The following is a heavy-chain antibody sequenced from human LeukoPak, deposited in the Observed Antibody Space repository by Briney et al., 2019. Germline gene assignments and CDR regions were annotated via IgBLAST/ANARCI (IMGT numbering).Heavy chain of an antibody. V-gene: IGHV3-23*01. J-gene: IGHJ4*02. CDR2: ISGSGGST. D-gene: IGHD3-10*01. CDR1: GFTFSTYA. CDR3: AKRRFPSFGADDY. Sequence: GGSLRLSCAASGFTFSTYAMSWVRQAPGKGLEWVSAISGSGGSTYYADSVKGRFTISRDNSRNTLYLQMNSLRAEDTALYYCAKRRFPSFGADDYWGQGTLVTVSS.